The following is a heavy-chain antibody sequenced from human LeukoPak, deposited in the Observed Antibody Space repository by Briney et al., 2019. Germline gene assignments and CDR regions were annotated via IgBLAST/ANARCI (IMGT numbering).Heavy chain of an antibody. J-gene: IGHJ4*02. CDR2: IKQDGSEK. V-gene: IGHV3-7*01. D-gene: IGHD2-15*01. CDR3: ARQDIVVVVAAPDY. Sequence: GGSLRLSGAASGFTFSSYWMSWVRQAPGKGLEWVANIKQDGSEKYYVDSVKGRFTISRDNAKNSLYLQMNSLRAGDTAVYYCARQDIVVVVAAPDYWGQGTLVTVSS. CDR1: GFTFSSYW.